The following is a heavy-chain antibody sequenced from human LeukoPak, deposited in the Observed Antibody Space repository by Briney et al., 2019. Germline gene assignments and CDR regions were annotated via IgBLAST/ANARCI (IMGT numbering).Heavy chain of an antibody. CDR3: ARADGTNSGTNAFDV. V-gene: IGHV1-18*01. CDR1: GYKFNVYD. CDR2: ISTYTGRA. Sequence: ASVKVSCKTSGYKFNVYDILWVRQAPGHGLDYVGWISTYTGRANYAQKFQSRVSIITDTSTSTAYLELTNLTSSDTGLYYCARADGTNSGTNAFDVWGLGTMVTVAS. J-gene: IGHJ3*01. D-gene: IGHD4-23*01.